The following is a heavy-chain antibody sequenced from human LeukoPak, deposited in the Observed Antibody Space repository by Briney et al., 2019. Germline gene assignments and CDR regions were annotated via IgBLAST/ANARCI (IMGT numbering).Heavy chain of an antibody. CDR3: ARDYMSGFDY. CDR2: ISSSSSTI. J-gene: IGHJ4*02. V-gene: IGHV3-48*02. CDR1: GFTFSDYS. D-gene: IGHD3-10*02. Sequence: GGSERLSCAASGFTFSDYSMNWVRQAPGKGLEWVSYISSSSSTIYYAGSVKGRFTISRDNAKNSLHLQMNSLRDEDTAVYYCARDYMSGFDYWGQGTLVTVSS.